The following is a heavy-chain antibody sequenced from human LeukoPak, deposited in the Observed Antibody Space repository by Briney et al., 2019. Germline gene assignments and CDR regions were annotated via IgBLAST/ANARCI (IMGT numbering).Heavy chain of an antibody. J-gene: IGHJ6*03. CDR2: IYYSGST. V-gene: IGHV4-59*12. CDR1: GGSISSYY. CDR3: ARTLAVAGISNYYYYYMDV. D-gene: IGHD6-19*01. Sequence: PSETLSLTCTVSGGSISSYYWSWIRQPPGKGLEWIGYIYYSGSTNYNPSLKSRVTMSVDTSKNQFSLKLSSVTAADTAVYYCARTLAVAGISNYYYYYMDVWGKGTTVTISS.